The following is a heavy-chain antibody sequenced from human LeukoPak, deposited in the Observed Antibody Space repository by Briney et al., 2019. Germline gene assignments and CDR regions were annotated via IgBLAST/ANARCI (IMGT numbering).Heavy chain of an antibody. Sequence: GGSLRLSCAASGFTFSSYAMSWVRQAPGKGLEWVSAISGSGGSTYYADSVKGRFTISRDNSKNTLYLQMNSLRAEDTAVYYCVKAVLLWFGELFPFDYWGQGTLVTVSS. V-gene: IGHV3-23*01. CDR1: GFTFSSYA. CDR3: VKAVLLWFGELFPFDY. CDR2: ISGSGGST. D-gene: IGHD3-10*01. J-gene: IGHJ4*02.